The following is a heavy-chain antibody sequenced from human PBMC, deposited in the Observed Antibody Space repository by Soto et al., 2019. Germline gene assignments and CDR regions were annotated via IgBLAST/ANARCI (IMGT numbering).Heavy chain of an antibody. CDR1: GGSLNSPSYY. CDR2: IHYTGTT. J-gene: IGHJ4*02. D-gene: IGHD3-16*01. V-gene: IGHV4-39*01. CDR3: ARKSRWSAMYYFDY. Sequence: QLLLQESGPGLVRPSDNLSLTCTVSGGSLNSPSYYWGWIRQPPGKGLDWIASIHYTGTTYYKSTLKSRLTISSDTSKNQFSLTLRSVTAADTAIYYCARKSRWSAMYYFDYWGQGTMVTVPS.